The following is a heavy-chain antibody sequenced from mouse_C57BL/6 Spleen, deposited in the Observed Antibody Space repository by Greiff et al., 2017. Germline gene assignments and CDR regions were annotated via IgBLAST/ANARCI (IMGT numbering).Heavy chain of an antibody. CDR2: INPSNGGT. D-gene: IGHD2-3*01. J-gene: IGHJ3*01. CDR3: ALYDGYYEGFAY. Sequence: VQLQQPGTELVKPGASVKLSCKASGYTFTSYWMPWVKQRPGQGLEWIGNINPSNGGTNYNEKFKSKATLTVDKSSSTAYMQLSSLTSEDSAVSYCALYDGYYEGFAYWGQGTLVTVSA. V-gene: IGHV1-53*01. CDR1: GYTFTSYW.